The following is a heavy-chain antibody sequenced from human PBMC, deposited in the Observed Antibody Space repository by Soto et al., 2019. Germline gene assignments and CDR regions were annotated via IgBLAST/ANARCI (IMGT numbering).Heavy chain of an antibody. J-gene: IGHJ4*02. V-gene: IGHV3-23*01. CDR1: GFIFRTYA. CDR2: MVGDGSSS. CDR3: AKDLRPDGRYDLDY. D-gene: IGHD1-26*01. Sequence: EVQLLESGGGLAQPGGSLRLSCAASGFIFRTYAMNWVRQAPGKGLEWVSVMVGDGSSSDYADSVRGRFTISRDNSKNTLYLQMNNLRAEDTAVYYCAKDLRPDGRYDLDYWGQGNLVTVSS.